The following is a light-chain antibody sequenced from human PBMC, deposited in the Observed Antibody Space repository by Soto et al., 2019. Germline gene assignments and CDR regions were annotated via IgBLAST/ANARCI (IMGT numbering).Light chain of an antibody. V-gene: IGKV3-15*01. J-gene: IGKJ2*01. CDR1: QSVSTN. CDR2: GAS. Sequence: EVVMTQSPPTLSFSPGERATLSCRPSQSVSTNLAWYQQKPGQAPRLLIYGASTRATGIPARFSGSGSGTEFTLTISSLQSEDSAVYYCQQYNNWPPYTFGQGTKLEIK. CDR3: QQYNNWPPYT.